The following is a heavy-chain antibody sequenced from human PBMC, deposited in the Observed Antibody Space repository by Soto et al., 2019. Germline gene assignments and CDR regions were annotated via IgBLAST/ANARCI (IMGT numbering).Heavy chain of an antibody. CDR1: GGTFSSYT. Sequence: QVQLVQSGAEVKKPGSSVKVSCKASGGTFSSYTISWVRQAPGQGLEWMGRIIPILGIANYAQKFQGRVTNTADKPTSTAHMELSSLRSEDTAVYDCASGVAGYCSGGSCPSADSNAFDIWGQGTMVTVSS. D-gene: IGHD2-15*01. CDR2: IIPILGIA. V-gene: IGHV1-69*02. J-gene: IGHJ3*02. CDR3: ASGVAGYCSGGSCPSADSNAFDI.